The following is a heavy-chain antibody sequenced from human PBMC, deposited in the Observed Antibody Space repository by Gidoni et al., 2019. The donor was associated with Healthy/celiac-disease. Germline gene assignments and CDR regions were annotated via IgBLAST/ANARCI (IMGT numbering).Heavy chain of an antibody. J-gene: IGHJ5*02. Sequence: QVQLRQSGPEVKKTGSSVQVSYKASGGAFSRYAISWVRQAPGQELELMGRIIPILGIANYAQKFQGRVTITADKSPSTAYMELSSLSSEHTAVYYCARYRSPTDYGDYLDWFDPWGQGTLVTVSS. V-gene: IGHV1-69*04. CDR2: IIPILGIA. D-gene: IGHD4-17*01. CDR1: GGAFSRYA. CDR3: ARYRSPTDYGDYLDWFDP.